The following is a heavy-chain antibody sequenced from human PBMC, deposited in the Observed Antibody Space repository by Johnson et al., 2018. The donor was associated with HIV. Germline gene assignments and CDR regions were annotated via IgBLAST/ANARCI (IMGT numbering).Heavy chain of an antibody. V-gene: IGHV3-49*03. Sequence: VQLVESGGGLVQPGRSLRLSCPASGFTFGDYAMSWFRQVPGKGLEWVGFIRSKAYGGTTEYAASVKGRFTISRDNSKNTLYLQMNSLRAEDTAGYYCAKPLRSFDLLYAFDIWGQGTMVTVSS. J-gene: IGHJ3*02. CDR2: IRSKAYGGTT. D-gene: IGHD3-9*01. CDR1: GFTFGDYA. CDR3: AKPLRSFDLLYAFDI.